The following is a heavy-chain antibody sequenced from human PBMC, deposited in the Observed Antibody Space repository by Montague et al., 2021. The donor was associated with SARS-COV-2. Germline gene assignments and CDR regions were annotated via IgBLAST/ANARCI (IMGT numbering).Heavy chain of an antibody. CDR1: GTSFSGDY. CDR3: ARLRDGVVPSPILGVGPYYSYYYLDV. CDR2: IKQGGRT. V-gene: IGHV4-34*01. D-gene: IGHD3-10*01. J-gene: IGHJ6*03. Sequence: SETLSLTCAVPGTSFSGDYWNWIRHPPGKGREWIGGIKQGGRTKYSTSLKGRLTISSDTSKNQFSLKLTSVAAADTAVYYCARLRDGVVPSPILGVGPYYSYYYLDVW.